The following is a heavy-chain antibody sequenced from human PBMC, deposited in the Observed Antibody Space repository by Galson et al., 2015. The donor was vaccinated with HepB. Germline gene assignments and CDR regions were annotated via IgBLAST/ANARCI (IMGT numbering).Heavy chain of an antibody. CDR3: ARHGRYSSSHRSPNMDV. J-gene: IGHJ6*03. D-gene: IGHD6-13*01. CDR2: IYYSGST. CDR1: GGSISSYY. V-gene: IGHV4-59*08. Sequence: SETLSLTCTVSGGSISSYYWSWIRQPPGKGLEWIRYIYYSGSTNYNPSLKSRVTISVDTSKNQFSLKLSSVTAADTAVYYCARHGRYSSSHRSPNMDVWGKGTTVTVSS.